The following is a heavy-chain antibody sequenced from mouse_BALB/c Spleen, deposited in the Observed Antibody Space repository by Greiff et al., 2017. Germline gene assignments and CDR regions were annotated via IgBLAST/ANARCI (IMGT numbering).Heavy chain of an antibody. CDR2: IDPYNGGT. Sequence: EVKLMESGPELGKPGASVKISCKASGYSFTGYNMYWVKQSHRKSLEWIGYIDPYNGGTSYNQKSKGKATLTVDKSSSTAYMHLNSLTSEDSAIYYCARGYGSSFYAMDYWGQGTSVTVSS. CDR3: ARGYGSSFYAMDY. CDR1: GYSFTGYN. D-gene: IGHD1-1*01. V-gene: IGHV1S135*01. J-gene: IGHJ4*01.